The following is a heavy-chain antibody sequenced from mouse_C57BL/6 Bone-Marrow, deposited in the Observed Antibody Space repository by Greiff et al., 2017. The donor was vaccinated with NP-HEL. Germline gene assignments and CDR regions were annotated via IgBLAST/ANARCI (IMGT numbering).Heavy chain of an antibody. CDR1: GYTFTSYG. Sequence: LVESGAELARPWASVKLSCKASGYTFTSYGISWVKQRTGQGLEWIGELYPRSGNTYYNEKFKGKATLTADKSSSTAYMELRSLTSEDSAVYFCARVYYGSSYGAWFAYWGQGTLVTVSA. J-gene: IGHJ3*01. V-gene: IGHV1-81*01. D-gene: IGHD1-1*01. CDR3: ARVYYGSSYGAWFAY. CDR2: LYPRSGNT.